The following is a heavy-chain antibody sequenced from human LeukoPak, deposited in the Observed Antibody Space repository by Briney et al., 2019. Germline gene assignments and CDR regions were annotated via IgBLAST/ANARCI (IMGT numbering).Heavy chain of an antibody. J-gene: IGHJ4*02. CDR1: GYTFTSYG. Sequence: ASVKVSCKASGYTFTSYGIRWVRQAPGQGLEWMGWISAYNGNTNYAQKLQGRVTMTTDTSTSTAYMELRSLRSDDTAVYYCAREGLVLMVYVLFDYWGQGTLVTVSS. CDR2: ISAYNGNT. CDR3: AREGLVLMVYVLFDY. V-gene: IGHV1-18*01. D-gene: IGHD2-8*01.